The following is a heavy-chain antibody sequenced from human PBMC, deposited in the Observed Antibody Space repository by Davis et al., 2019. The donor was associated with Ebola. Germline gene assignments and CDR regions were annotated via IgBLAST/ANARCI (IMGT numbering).Heavy chain of an antibody. J-gene: IGHJ4*02. D-gene: IGHD1-26*01. V-gene: IGHV3-7*01. CDR3: ARDNIVGDSHFDY. Sequence: GGSLRLSCAASGFNFGTYWMSWVRQVPGKGLEWVANMNPEGSEKHYVDSVKGRFTISRDNAKNSLYLQMNSLRAEDTAAYFCARDNIVGDSHFDYWGQGTQVTVSS. CDR1: GFNFGTYW. CDR2: MNPEGSEK.